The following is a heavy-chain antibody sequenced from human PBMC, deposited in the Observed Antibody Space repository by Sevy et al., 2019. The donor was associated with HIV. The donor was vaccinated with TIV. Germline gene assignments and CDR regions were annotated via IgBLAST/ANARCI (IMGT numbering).Heavy chain of an antibody. CDR1: GFSFSSYA. CDR3: AKDTTSLWGYFDY. Sequence: GGSLRLSCAASGFSFSSYAMNWDRQAPGKGLEWVSAVSASGATTYYADSVKGRFTISRDNSRSTLYLQMDSLRADDTAVYYCAKDTTSLWGYFDYWGQGTLVTVSS. J-gene: IGHJ4*02. CDR2: VSASGATT. V-gene: IGHV3-23*01. D-gene: IGHD2-2*01.